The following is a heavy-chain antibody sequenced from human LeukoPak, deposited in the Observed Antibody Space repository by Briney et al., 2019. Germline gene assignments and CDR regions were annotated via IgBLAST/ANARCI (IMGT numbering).Heavy chain of an antibody. J-gene: IGHJ4*02. V-gene: IGHV1-69*13. CDR1: GGTFSSYA. Sequence: ASLKVSCKASGGTFSSYAISWVRQAPGQGLEWRGGIIPIFGTANYAQKFQGGVTITEDDSTSPGYLGLSSLRFEDTAVYYCASSGLGPGFDYWGQGTLVTVSS. CDR2: IIPIFGTA. CDR3: ASSGLGPGFDY. D-gene: IGHD5-12*01.